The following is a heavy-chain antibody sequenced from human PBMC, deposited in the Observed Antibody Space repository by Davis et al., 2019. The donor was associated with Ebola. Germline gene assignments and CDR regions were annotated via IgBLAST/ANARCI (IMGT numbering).Heavy chain of an antibody. V-gene: IGHV3-53*01. Sequence: GESLKISCAASGFTVSSNYMSWVRQAPGKGLEWVSVIYSGGSTYYADSVKGRFTISRDNSKNTLYLQMNSLRAEDTAVYYCARAFGDYVDLGYWGQGTLVTVSS. CDR1: GFTVSSNY. D-gene: IGHD4-17*01. CDR2: IYSGGST. CDR3: ARAFGDYVDLGY. J-gene: IGHJ4*02.